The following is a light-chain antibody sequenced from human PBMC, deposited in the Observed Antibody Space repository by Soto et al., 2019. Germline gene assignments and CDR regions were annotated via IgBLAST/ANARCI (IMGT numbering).Light chain of an antibody. Sequence: QSALTQPRSVSGSXXXXXXISCTGTSSDVGGYNYVSWYQHHPGKAPKLIIYDVSKWPSGVPDRLSGSKSGNTASLTISGLQAEDEADYYCCSYAGNSLWVFGGGTKLTVL. CDR2: DVS. J-gene: IGLJ3*02. CDR3: CSYAGNSLWV. V-gene: IGLV2-11*01. CDR1: SSDVGGYNY.